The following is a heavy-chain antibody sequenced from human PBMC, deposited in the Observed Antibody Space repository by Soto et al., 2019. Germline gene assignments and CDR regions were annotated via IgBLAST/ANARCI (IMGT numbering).Heavy chain of an antibody. CDR1: GYTFTTYD. D-gene: IGHD6-19*01. Sequence: ASVKVSCKTSGYTFTTYDIHWVRQAPGQGLEWMGIINPSGGTTIYTQKFQGRVTMTRDTSTSTAYMELSRLRSDDTAVYYCASAPQVTYIFSGWYEYRGQGTMVTVSS. J-gene: IGHJ4*02. V-gene: IGHV1-46*01. CDR2: INPSGGTT. CDR3: ASAPQVTYIFSGWYEY.